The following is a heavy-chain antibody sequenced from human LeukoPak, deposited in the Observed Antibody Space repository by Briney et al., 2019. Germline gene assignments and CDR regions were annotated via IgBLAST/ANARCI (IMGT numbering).Heavy chain of an antibody. V-gene: IGHV4-59*01. CDR2: IYYSGST. D-gene: IGHD2-15*01. CDR1: GGSISSYY. Sequence: SETLSLTRSVSGGSISSYYWSWIRQPPGKGLEWSGYIYYSGSTNYNPSLKSRVTISVDTSKNQFSLMLSSATAADTAVYYCARGRCSGGSCYDYYGMDVWGQGTTVTVSS. CDR3: ARGRCSGGSCYDYYGMDV. J-gene: IGHJ6*02.